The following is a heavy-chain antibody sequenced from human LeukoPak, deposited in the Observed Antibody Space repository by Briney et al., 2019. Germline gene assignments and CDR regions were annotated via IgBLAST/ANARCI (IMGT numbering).Heavy chain of an antibody. CDR2: ISAYNGNT. J-gene: IGHJ4*02. CDR1: GYTFTNYA. CDR3: ARVRNSGFRYVDS. D-gene: IGHD5-12*01. Sequence: ASVKVSCKASGYTFTNYAISWVRQASGQGLEWVGWISAYNGNTNYAQKLQGRVTMTTDTSTSTAYMDLRSLRSDDTAVYYCARVRNSGFRYVDSWGQGTLVTVSS. V-gene: IGHV1-18*01.